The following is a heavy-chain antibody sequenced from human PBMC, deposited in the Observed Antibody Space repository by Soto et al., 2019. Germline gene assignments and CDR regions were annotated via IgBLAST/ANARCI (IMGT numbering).Heavy chain of an antibody. J-gene: IGHJ5*02. D-gene: IGHD1-26*01. CDR3: ASQEVGGSYVYTFDP. CDR1: GGSITSSSYY. V-gene: IGHV4-39*01. CDR2: IYYSGST. Sequence: QLHLRASGPGLVKPSETLSLTCTVSGGSITSSSYYWGWIRQPPGKGLEWIGSIYYSGSTYYNPSLRSRVTISVYTAKTQFSLKLSSVTAADPAVYYCASQEVGGSYVYTFDPWGQGTLVTVSS.